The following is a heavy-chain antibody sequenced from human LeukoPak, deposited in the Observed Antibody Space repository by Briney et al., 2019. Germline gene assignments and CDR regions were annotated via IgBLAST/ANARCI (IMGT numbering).Heavy chain of an antibody. CDR2: ISSSSNNI. V-gene: IGHV3-11*01. J-gene: IGHJ5*02. Sequence: GGSLRLSCAASGFTFSDYYMTWIRQAPGKGLEWVSYISSSSNNIHYANSVRGRFTISRDNAKNSAYLQMNSLRAEDTAIYYCARAAGWFDPWGQGTLVTVSS. CDR3: ARAAGWFDP. CDR1: GFTFSDYY.